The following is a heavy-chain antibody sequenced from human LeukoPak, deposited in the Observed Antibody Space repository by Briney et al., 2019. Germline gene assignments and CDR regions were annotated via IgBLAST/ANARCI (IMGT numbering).Heavy chain of an antibody. CDR3: ARGEDTAMVTGGYNWFDP. CDR1: GFTFGSYS. CDR2: ISSSSSYI. J-gene: IGHJ5*02. Sequence: GGSLRLSCAASGFTFGSYSMNWVRQAPGKGLKWVSSISSSSSYIYYADSVKGRFTISRDNAKNSLYLQMNSLRAEDTAVYYCARGEDTAMVTGGYNWFDPRGQGTLVTVSS. V-gene: IGHV3-21*01. D-gene: IGHD5-18*01.